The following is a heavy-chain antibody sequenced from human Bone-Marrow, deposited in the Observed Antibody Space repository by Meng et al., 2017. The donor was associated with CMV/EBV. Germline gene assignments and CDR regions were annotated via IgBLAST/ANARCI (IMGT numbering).Heavy chain of an antibody. D-gene: IGHD1-26*01. CDR3: ARDYEEWELVGWFDP. Sequence: SETLSLTCAISGDSVSSNSAAWNWIRQSPSRGLEWLGRTYYRSKWYNDYAVSVKSRITINPDTSKNQFSLQLNSVTPEDTAVYYCARDYEEWELVGWFDPWGQGTLVTGLL. V-gene: IGHV6-1*01. J-gene: IGHJ5*02. CDR1: GDSVSSNSAA. CDR2: TYYRSKWYN.